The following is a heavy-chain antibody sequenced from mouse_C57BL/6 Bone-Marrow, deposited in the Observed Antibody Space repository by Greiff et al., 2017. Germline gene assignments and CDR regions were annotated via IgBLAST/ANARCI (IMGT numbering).Heavy chain of an antibody. Sequence: VQLQQSGAELVKPGASVKMSCKASGYTFTSYWITWVKQRPGQGLEWIGDIYPGSGSTNYNEKFKSKATLTVDTSTSTAYMQLSSLTSEDSAVYYCARERKDYFDYWGQGTTLTVSS. V-gene: IGHV1-55*01. CDR3: ARERKDYFDY. J-gene: IGHJ2*01. CDR1: GYTFTSYW. CDR2: IYPGSGST.